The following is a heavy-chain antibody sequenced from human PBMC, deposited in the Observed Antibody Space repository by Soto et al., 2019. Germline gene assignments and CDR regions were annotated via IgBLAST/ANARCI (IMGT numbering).Heavy chain of an antibody. CDR3: ADFPGSTYGFVY. D-gene: IGHD1-7*01. J-gene: IGHJ4*02. CDR1: GFSLSSRGVG. CDR2: IYWDDDK. Sequence: QITLKESGPTLVTPTQTLTLTCTFSGFSLSSRGVGVGWIRQPPGKALAWLALIYWDDDKWYSPSLKSRLTNTKHTSKTQVVLITTYMDPVDTATYSCADFPGSTYGFVYWGQGTLVTVSS. V-gene: IGHV2-5*02.